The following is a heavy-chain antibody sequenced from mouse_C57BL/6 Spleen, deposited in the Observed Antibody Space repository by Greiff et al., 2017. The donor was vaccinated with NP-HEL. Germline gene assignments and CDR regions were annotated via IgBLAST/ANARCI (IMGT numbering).Heavy chain of an antibody. Sequence: EVQLQQSGTVLARPGASVKMSCKTSGYTFTSYWMHWVKQRPGQGLDWIGAIYPGNSDTSYNQKCKGKAKLTAVTSASTAYMEPSSLTNEDSAVYYCTRRYDYPYAMDYWGQGTSVTVSS. D-gene: IGHD2-4*01. CDR3: TRRYDYPYAMDY. V-gene: IGHV1-5*01. CDR2: IYPGNSDT. J-gene: IGHJ4*01. CDR1: GYTFTSYW.